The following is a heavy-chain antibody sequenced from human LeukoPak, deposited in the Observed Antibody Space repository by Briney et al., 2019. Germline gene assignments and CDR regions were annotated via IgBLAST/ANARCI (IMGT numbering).Heavy chain of an antibody. J-gene: IGHJ3*01. CDR1: GFTFSNYA. D-gene: IGHD3-22*01. CDR3: AKGGLDYYDSSGYYDPFDL. CDR2: ISFSGGSS. V-gene: IGHV3-23*01. Sequence: PGGSLRLSCAASGFTFSNYAMSWVRQAPGKGLEWVSGISFSGGSSYYLDSVKGRFTISRDNSRATLYLQMNSLRAEDTAVFYCAKGGLDYYDSSGYYDPFDLWGQGTMVTVSS.